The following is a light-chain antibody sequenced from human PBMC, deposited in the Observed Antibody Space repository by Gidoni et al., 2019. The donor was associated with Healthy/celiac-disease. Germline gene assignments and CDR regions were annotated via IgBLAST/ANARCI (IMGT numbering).Light chain of an antibody. CDR2: KAS. Sequence: DIQMTQSPSTLSASVGDRVTITCRASQSISSWLAWYEQKPGKAAKLLLYKASSLESGVPSRCSGSGSGTEFTLTISSLQPDDFATYYCQQYNSYSPYTFGQGTKLEIK. V-gene: IGKV1-5*03. J-gene: IGKJ2*01. CDR3: QQYNSYSPYT. CDR1: QSISSW.